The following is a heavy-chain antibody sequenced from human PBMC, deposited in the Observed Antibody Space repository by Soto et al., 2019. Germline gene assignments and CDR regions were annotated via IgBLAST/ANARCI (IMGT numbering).Heavy chain of an antibody. V-gene: IGHV3-66*01. CDR2: IYNEFT. CDR3: VREPRYCSGGSCSIMGDAFDI. D-gene: IGHD2-15*01. CDR1: GFTVTEIY. J-gene: IGHJ3*02. Sequence: EVQLVESGGGLVQPGGSLRLSCVASGFTVTEIYMNWVRQAPGKGLEWVSVIYNEFTDYADYVRGRFSISTDSSKNALYLQMNRLRAEDSAVYYCVREPRYCSGGSCSIMGDAFDIWGQGTMVTVSS.